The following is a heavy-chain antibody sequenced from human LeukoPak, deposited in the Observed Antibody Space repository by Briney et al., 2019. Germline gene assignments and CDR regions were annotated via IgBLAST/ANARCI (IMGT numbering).Heavy chain of an antibody. Sequence: GGSLRLSCAASGFNFDDYTMHWVRQIPGKSLEWVSLINWDGGSTFYADSVKGRFTISRDTRKNFLYLQMISLRTEDAALYYCAKDLGKVIAAAGTSGFDSWGRGTLVTVSS. D-gene: IGHD6-13*01. CDR2: INWDGGST. CDR1: GFNFDDYT. V-gene: IGHV3-43*01. J-gene: IGHJ4*01. CDR3: AKDLGKVIAAAGTSGFDS.